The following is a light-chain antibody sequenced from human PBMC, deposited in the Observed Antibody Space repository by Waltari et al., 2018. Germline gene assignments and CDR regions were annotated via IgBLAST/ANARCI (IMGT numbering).Light chain of an antibody. CDR1: SSNIGRNY. Sequence: QSVLTQPPSASGTPGQRVPIPCSGSSSNIGRNYVNWYQQLPGTAPKLLIYSSNQRPSGVPDRFSGSKSGTSASLAISGLQSEDEADYYCTGWDDSLNGVVFGGGTKLTVL. CDR3: TGWDDSLNGVV. CDR2: SSN. J-gene: IGLJ2*01. V-gene: IGLV1-44*01.